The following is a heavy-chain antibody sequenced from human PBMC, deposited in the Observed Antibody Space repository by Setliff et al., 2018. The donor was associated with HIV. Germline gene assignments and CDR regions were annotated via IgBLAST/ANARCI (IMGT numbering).Heavy chain of an antibody. Sequence: GGSLRLSCAASGFTFSRYWMTWVRQAPGKGLEWVANIKQDGSEEHYGDSVKGRFTITRDNAENSLYLQMNSLRVEDTAVDYCARDSLVAAMGASAFDIWGHGTMVTVSS. V-gene: IGHV3-7*05. CDR2: IKQDGSEE. CDR1: GFTFSRYW. J-gene: IGHJ3*02. CDR3: ARDSLVAAMGASAFDI. D-gene: IGHD5-12*01.